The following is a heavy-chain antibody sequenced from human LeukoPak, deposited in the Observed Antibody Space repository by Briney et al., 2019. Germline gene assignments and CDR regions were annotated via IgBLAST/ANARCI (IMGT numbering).Heavy chain of an antibody. D-gene: IGHD1-26*01. Sequence: SETLSLTCAVSGYSISSGYYWGWIRLPPGKGLEWIGTIYRSGSTYYNNPSLKSRVTISVDTSKNQFSLKLSSVTAADTAVYYCARGATTAFHFDYWGQGTLVTVSS. CDR2: IYRSGST. J-gene: IGHJ4*02. CDR1: GYSISSGYY. CDR3: ARGATTAFHFDY. V-gene: IGHV4-38-2*01.